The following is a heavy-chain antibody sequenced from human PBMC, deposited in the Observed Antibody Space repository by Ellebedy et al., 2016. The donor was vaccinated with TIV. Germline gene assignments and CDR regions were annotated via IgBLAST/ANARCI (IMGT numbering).Heavy chain of an antibody. CDR1: GGSISSYY. Sequence: SETLSLXCTLSGGSISSYYWSWIRQPAGKGLEWIGRIYTTGSTYYNPSLKSRVTISVDTSKNQFSLKLSSVTAADTAVYYCARKDVDTAMVDYFDYWGQGTLVTVSS. CDR2: IYTTGST. J-gene: IGHJ4*02. D-gene: IGHD5-18*01. V-gene: IGHV4-4*07. CDR3: ARKDVDTAMVDYFDY.